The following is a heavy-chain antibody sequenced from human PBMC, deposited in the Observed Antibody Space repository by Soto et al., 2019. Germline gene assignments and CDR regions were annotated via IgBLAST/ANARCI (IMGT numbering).Heavy chain of an antibody. D-gene: IGHD3-9*01. CDR1: SGSISSSNW. J-gene: IGHJ5*02. CDR3: ASNDILTGHNWFDP. Sequence: PSETLSLTCAVSSGSISSSNWWSWVRQPPGKGLEWIGEIYHSGSTNYNPSLKSRVTISVDKSKNQFSLKLSSVTAADTAVYYCASNDILTGHNWFDPWGQGTLVTVSS. V-gene: IGHV4-4*02. CDR2: IYHSGST.